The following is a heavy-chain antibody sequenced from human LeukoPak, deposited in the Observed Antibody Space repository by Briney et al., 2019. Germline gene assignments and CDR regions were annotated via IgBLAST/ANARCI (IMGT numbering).Heavy chain of an antibody. V-gene: IGHV1-18*01. CDR1: GYTFTSYG. CDR2: ISAYNGNT. Sequence: ASVTVSCTASGYTFTSYGISWVRQAPGQGLEWMGWISAYNGNTNYAQKLQGRVTMTTDTSTSTAYMELRSLRSDGTAVYYCARAGVYGGPYYYYYGMDVWGQGTTVTVSS. D-gene: IGHD2-8*01. J-gene: IGHJ6*02. CDR3: ARAGVYGGPYYYYYGMDV.